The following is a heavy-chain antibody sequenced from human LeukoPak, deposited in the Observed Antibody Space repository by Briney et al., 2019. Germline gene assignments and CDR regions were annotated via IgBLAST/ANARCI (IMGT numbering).Heavy chain of an antibody. CDR1: GFTFSSYA. CDR2: ISGSGGST. Sequence: GGSLRLSCAASGFTFSSYAMSWVRQAPGKGLDWVSAISGSGGSTYYADSVKGRFTISRDNSKNTLYLQMNSLRAEDTAVYYCANGCTSTSCYLFWGQGTLVTVSS. D-gene: IGHD2-2*01. J-gene: IGHJ4*02. CDR3: ANGCTSTSCYLF. V-gene: IGHV3-23*01.